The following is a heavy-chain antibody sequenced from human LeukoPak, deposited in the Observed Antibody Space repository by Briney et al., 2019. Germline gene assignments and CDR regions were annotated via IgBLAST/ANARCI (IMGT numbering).Heavy chain of an antibody. CDR3: ASLGGGSTVTTYLNY. J-gene: IGHJ4*02. V-gene: IGHV1-18*01. D-gene: IGHD4-17*01. CDR1: GYTFTSYG. Sequence: ASVKVSCKASGYTFTSYGISWVRQAPGQGLEWMGWINPNSGGTNYAQKFQGRVTITADESTSTAYMELSSLRSEDTAVYYCASLGGGSTVTTYLNYWGQGTLVTVSS. CDR2: INPNSGGT.